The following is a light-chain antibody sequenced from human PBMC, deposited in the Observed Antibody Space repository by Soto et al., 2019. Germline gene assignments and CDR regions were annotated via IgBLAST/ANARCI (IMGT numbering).Light chain of an antibody. CDR3: QQYSTFWT. J-gene: IGKJ1*01. V-gene: IGKV1-5*03. CDR1: RILTRW. CDR2: ETS. Sequence: DIPMSQSPSTLSASVGDRVTISCRASRILTRWLAWYQQKPGRAPKLLIYETSILQSGVPSRFSGSGSGTDFTLTISGVQPDDIATYYCQQYSTFWTFGQGTRVEVK.